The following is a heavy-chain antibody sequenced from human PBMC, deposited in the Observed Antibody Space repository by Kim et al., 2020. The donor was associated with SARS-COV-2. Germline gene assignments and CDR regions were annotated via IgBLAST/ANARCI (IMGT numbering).Heavy chain of an antibody. J-gene: IGHJ2*01. D-gene: IGHD1-26*01. Sequence: GGSLRLSCAASGFTFSSYAMNWVRQAPGEGLDLVSATSGSGITIKYADSVKGRFTMSRDNSKNTLYLQMSSLRAEDTAIYYCVREGNWYFDLWGRGTLVTVSS. V-gene: IGHV3-23*01. CDR1: GFTFSSYA. CDR2: TSGSGITI. CDR3: VREGNWYFDL.